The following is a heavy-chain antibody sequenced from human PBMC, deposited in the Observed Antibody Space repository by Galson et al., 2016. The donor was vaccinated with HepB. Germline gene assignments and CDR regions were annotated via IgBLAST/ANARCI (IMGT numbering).Heavy chain of an antibody. CDR3: TRMDYYGGTNWFDP. V-gene: IGHV5-51*01. CDR2: IYPGDSDT. CDR1: GXTFTXXW. J-gene: IGHJ5*02. D-gene: IGHD4-23*01. Sequence: QSGAEVKKPGESLKIXCKGSGXTFTXXWIXXXRQXXXKGLEWMGIIYPGDSDTRYSLSFQGQVTISADRSISTAYLQWSSLKASDTAMYYSTRMDYYGGTNWFDPGGQGTLVTVSS.